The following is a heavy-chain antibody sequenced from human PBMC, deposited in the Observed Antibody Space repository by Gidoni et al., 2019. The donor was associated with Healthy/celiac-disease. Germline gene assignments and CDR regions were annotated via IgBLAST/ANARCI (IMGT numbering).Heavy chain of an antibody. CDR1: GGSISSSSYY. CDR2: IYYSGST. Sequence: QLQLQESGPGLVKPSETLSLTCTVSGGSISSSSYYWGWIRQPPGKGLEWIGSIYYSGSTYYNPSLKSRVTISVDTSKNQFSLKLSSVTAADTAVYYCARRLNDYGDGFDYWGQGTLVTVSS. J-gene: IGHJ4*02. CDR3: ARRLNDYGDGFDY. D-gene: IGHD4-17*01. V-gene: IGHV4-39*01.